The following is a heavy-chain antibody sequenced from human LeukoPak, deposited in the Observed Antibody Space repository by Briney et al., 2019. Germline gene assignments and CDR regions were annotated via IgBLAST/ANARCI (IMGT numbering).Heavy chain of an antibody. CDR1: GDTFTGYY. CDR3: ARLLWFGEDGNWFDP. CDR2: INPNSGGT. Sequence: ASVKVSCKASGDTFTGYYMHWVRQAPGQGLEWMGWINPNSGGTNYAQKFQGRVTMTRDTSISTAYMELSRLRSDDTAVYYCARLLWFGEDGNWFDPWGQGTLVTVSS. V-gene: IGHV1-2*02. J-gene: IGHJ5*02. D-gene: IGHD3-10*01.